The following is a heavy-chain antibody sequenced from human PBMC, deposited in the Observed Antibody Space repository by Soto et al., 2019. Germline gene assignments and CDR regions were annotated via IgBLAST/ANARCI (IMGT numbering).Heavy chain of an antibody. J-gene: IGHJ4*02. CDR1: GFTFISDA. V-gene: IGHV3-23*01. D-gene: IGHD3-10*01. CDR2: IDNSGGST. Sequence: GGSLRLSCAASGFTFISDAMGWGRQAPGKGLEWVSTIDNSGGSTHYADSVKGRFTISRDNSKNTVYLQMNSLRAEDTAVYYCAKDVSGEFGETLMFHYWGQGTLVTVSS. CDR3: AKDVSGEFGETLMFHY.